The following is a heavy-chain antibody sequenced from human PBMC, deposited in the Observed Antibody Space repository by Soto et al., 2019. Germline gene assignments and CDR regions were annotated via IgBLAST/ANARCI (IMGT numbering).Heavy chain of an antibody. J-gene: IGHJ4*02. CDR2: IIPIFGTA. CDR3: ARVGYYYDSRCAPSNY. D-gene: IGHD3-22*01. Sequence: SVKVSCKASGGTFSSYAISWVRQAPGQGLEWMGGIIPIFGTANYAQKFQGRVTITADESTSTAYMELSSLRSEDTAVYYCARVGYYYDSRCAPSNYWGQGTLVTVSS. V-gene: IGHV1-69*13. CDR1: GGTFSSYA.